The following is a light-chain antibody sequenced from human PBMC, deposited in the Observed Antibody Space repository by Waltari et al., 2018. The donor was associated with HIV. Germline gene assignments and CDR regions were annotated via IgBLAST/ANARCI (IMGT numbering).Light chain of an antibody. V-gene: IGLV3-1*01. CDR1: NLGDKY. CDR2: QDS. Sequence: SYELTQPPSVSVSPGQTASITCSGGNLGDKYACWYQQKPGQSPVLVIYQDSKRPSGIPERFSGSNSGNTATLTISGTQAMDEADYYCQAWDSSSVVFGGGTKLTVL. CDR3: QAWDSSSVV. J-gene: IGLJ2*01.